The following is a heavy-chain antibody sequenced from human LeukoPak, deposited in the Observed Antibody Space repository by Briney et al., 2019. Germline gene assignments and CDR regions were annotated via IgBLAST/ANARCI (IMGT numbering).Heavy chain of an antibody. V-gene: IGHV4-38-2*02. CDR3: ARDLGLTISANWFDP. D-gene: IGHD3-9*01. CDR1: GYSISSGYF. CDR2: VYHTGAT. J-gene: IGHJ5*02. Sequence: RSETVSLTCGVSGYSISSGYFWVWIRQPPGEGLDWIGSVYHTGATYYNPSNRTKYADSVDTSNNLFSLELNSVTAADTAVYYCARDLGLTISANWFDPWGQGTLVPVSS.